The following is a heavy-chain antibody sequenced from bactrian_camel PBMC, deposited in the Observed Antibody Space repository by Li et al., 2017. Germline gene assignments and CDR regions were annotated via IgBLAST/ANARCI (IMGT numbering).Heavy chain of an antibody. D-gene: IGHD2*01. CDR2: IRTGGNVT. Sequence: HVQLVESGGGLVQPGGSLRLSCATSGFTFSDQWMSWVRQAPGKGLEWVATIRTGGNVTYYADSVKGRFTISRDNAKNTVYLRMNSLNFEDTAVYYCAADFFCPSSGAYKYTPQFNYCGQGTQVTVS. CDR3: AADFFCPSSGAYKYTPQFNY. V-gene: IGHV3S6*01. J-gene: IGHJ4*01. CDR1: GFTFSDQW.